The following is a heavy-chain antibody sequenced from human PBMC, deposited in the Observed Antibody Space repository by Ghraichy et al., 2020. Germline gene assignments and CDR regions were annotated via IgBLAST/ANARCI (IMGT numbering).Heavy chain of an antibody. CDR1: GFTFSIHG. J-gene: IGHJ4*02. D-gene: IGHD2-21*02. Sequence: AGSLRLSCAASGFTFSIHGMHWVRQAPGKGLEWVALIWNDGTNKYYADSVKGRFTISRDNSKNTLNLQMNSLRAEDTAVYYCARDQAYCGGDCYSVFDDWGQGTLVTVSS. CDR2: IWNDGTNK. V-gene: IGHV3-33*01. CDR3: ARDQAYCGGDCYSVFDD.